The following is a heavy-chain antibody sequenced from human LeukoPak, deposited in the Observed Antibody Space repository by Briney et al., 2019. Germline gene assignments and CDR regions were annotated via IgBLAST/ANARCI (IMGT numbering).Heavy chain of an antibody. J-gene: IGHJ4*02. CDR2: IDSSGTT. CDR1: GGSFTTYY. V-gene: IGHV4-4*07. CDR3: ARDAKYYYGSRTFFFYEH. Sequence: KTSETLSLTCTVSGGSFTTYYWSWIRQPAGRGLEWIGHIDSSGTTNYNPSLKSRVTMSTDPSKNQFFLKLSSVTAADTAIYYCARDAKYYYGSRTFFFYEHWGQGTLLTVSS. D-gene: IGHD3-10*01.